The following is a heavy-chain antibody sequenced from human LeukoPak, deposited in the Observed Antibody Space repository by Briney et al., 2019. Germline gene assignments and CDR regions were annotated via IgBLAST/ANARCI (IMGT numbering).Heavy chain of an antibody. CDR3: ARPYCSGGSCYLPYYYGMDV. J-gene: IGHJ6*02. D-gene: IGHD2-15*01. V-gene: IGHV1-18*01. Sequence: GASVKVSCKASGYTFTSYGISWVRQAPGQGLEWMGWISAYNGNTNYAQKLQGRVTMTTDTSTSTAYMELRSLRSDDTAVYYCARPYCSGGSCYLPYYYGMDVWGQGTTVTVSS. CDR1: GYTFTSYG. CDR2: ISAYNGNT.